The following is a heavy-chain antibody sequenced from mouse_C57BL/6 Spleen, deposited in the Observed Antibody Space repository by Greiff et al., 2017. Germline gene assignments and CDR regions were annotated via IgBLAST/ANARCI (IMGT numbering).Heavy chain of an antibody. J-gene: IGHJ3*01. CDR3: AAGRQAPSY. Sequence: VKLQQPGAELVRPGTSVKLSCKASGYTFTSYWMHWVKQRPGQGLEWIGVIDPSDSYTNYNQKFKGKATLTVDTSSSTAYMQLSSLTSEDSAVYYCAAGRQAPSYWGQGTLVTVSA. V-gene: IGHV1-59*01. CDR1: GYTFTSYW. D-gene: IGHD3-2*01. CDR2: IDPSDSYT.